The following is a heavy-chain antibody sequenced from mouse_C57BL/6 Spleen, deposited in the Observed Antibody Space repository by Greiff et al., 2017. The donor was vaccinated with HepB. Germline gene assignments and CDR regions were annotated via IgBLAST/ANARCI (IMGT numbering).Heavy chain of an antibody. V-gene: IGHV5-9-1*02. CDR2: ISSGGDYI. CDR3: TREDWDYAMDY. Sequence: EVHLVESGEGLVKPGGSLKLSCAASGFTFSSYAMSWVRQTPEKRLEWVAYISSGGDYIYYADTVKGRFTISRDNARNTLYLQMSSLKSEDTAMYYCTREDWDYAMDYWGQGTSVTVSS. CDR1: GFTFSSYA. J-gene: IGHJ4*01. D-gene: IGHD4-1*01.